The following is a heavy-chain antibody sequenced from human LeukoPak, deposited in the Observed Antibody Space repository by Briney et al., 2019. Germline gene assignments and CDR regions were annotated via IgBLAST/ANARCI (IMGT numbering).Heavy chain of an antibody. V-gene: IGHV1-69*05. J-gene: IGHJ4*02. D-gene: IGHD6-13*01. CDR1: GGTFSSYA. Sequence: VASVKVSCKASGGTFSSYAISWVRLAPGQGLEWMGGIIPIFGTANYAQKFQGRVTITTDESTSTAYMELSSLRSEDTAVYYCARGPLVAAAGAFDYWGQGTLVTVSS. CDR2: IIPIFGTA. CDR3: ARGPLVAAAGAFDY.